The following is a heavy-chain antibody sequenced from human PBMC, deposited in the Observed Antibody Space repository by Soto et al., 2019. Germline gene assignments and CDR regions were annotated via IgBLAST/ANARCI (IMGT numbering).Heavy chain of an antibody. D-gene: IGHD5-18*01. CDR3: ARVPKNTAMTIFDY. J-gene: IGHJ4*02. Sequence: QVQLVESGGGLVKPGGSLRLSCEVSGFTFSDYYMSWIRQAPGQGLEWVSHISSSSSDTNYADSVKGRFTISRDNAKNSLYLQMNSLRAEDTAVYYCARVPKNTAMTIFDYWGQGTLVTVSS. V-gene: IGHV3-11*05. CDR1: GFTFSDYY. CDR2: ISSSSSDT.